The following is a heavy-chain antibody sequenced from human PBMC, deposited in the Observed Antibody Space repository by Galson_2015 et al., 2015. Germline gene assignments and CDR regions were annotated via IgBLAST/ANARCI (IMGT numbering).Heavy chain of an antibody. D-gene: IGHD6-13*01. CDR1: GFTFSSYE. J-gene: IGHJ5*02. Sequence: SLRLSCAASGFTFSSYEMNWVRQAPGKGLEWVSYISSSGSTIYYADSVKGRFTISRDNAKNSLYLQMNSLRAEDTAVYYCARAVRQQLVGWFDPWGQGTLVTVSS. V-gene: IGHV3-48*03. CDR3: ARAVRQQLVGWFDP. CDR2: ISSSGSTI.